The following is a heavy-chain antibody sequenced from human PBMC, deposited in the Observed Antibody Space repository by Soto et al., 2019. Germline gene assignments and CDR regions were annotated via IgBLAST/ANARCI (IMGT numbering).Heavy chain of an antibody. Sequence: ASVKVSCKASGFTFTSSAVQWVRQARGQRLEWIGWIVVGSGNTNYAQKFQERVTITRDMSTSTAYMQMNSLRAEDTAVYYCAKPFSSSPVGAYPFDYWGQGTLVTVSS. CDR3: AKPFSSSPVGAYPFDY. CDR2: IVVGSGNT. V-gene: IGHV1-58*01. J-gene: IGHJ4*02. D-gene: IGHD6-6*01. CDR1: GFTFTSSA.